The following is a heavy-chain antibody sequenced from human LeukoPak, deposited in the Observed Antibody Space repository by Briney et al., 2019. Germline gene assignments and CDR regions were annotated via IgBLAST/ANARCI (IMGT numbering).Heavy chain of an antibody. Sequence: GGSLRLSCAASGFTVSSNDMTWVRQAPGKGLGCVSLIYSDGTTYYTDSVRGRFTISRDSSKNTLYLQMNSLRADDTAVYYCARGRPLFYFDYWGQGTLVTVSS. CDR2: IYSDGTT. CDR1: GFTVSSND. J-gene: IGHJ4*02. V-gene: IGHV3-53*01. CDR3: ARGRPLFYFDY.